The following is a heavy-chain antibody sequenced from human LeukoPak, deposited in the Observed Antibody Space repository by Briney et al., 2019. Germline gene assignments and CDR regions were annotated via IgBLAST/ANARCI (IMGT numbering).Heavy chain of an antibody. CDR3: ARSPTVTTPRLYYYYGMDV. CDR1: GFTFSSYA. V-gene: IGHV3-23*01. J-gene: IGHJ6*02. D-gene: IGHD4-17*01. CDR2: ISGSGGST. Sequence: GGSLRLSCAASGFTFSSYAMSWVRQAPGKGLEWVSAISGSGGSTYYADFVKGRFTISRDNSKNTLYLQMNSLRAEDTAVYYCARSPTVTTPRLYYYYGMDVWGQGTTVTVSS.